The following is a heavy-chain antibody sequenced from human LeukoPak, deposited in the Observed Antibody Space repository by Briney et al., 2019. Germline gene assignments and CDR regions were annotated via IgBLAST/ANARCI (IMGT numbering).Heavy chain of an antibody. CDR3: ARDPGWEQWQNWFDP. D-gene: IGHD6-19*01. V-gene: IGHV3-21*01. CDR2: ISSSSSYI. CDR1: GLTFCIYS. Sequence: GGSLRLSCAASGLTFCIYSMNWVRQAPGKGLEWVSSISSSSSYIYYADSVKGRFTISRDNAKNSLYLQMNSLRAEDTAVYYCARDPGWEQWQNWFDPWGQGTMVTVSS. J-gene: IGHJ5*02.